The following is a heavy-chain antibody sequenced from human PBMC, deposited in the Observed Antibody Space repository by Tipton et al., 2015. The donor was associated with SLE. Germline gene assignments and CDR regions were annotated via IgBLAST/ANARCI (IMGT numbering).Heavy chain of an antibody. D-gene: IGHD3-10*01. CDR1: GGSLSNYY. V-gene: IGHV4-59*08. CDR3: ARRAWNIYYKYSFDY. Sequence: TLSLTCDVSGGSLSNYYWTWIRQPPGKGLEWIGYIYYSGSTYYNPSLESRVTISIDRSQNQFSLELTSVTAADTAMYYCARRAWNIYYKYSFDYWGQGTLVTVSS. J-gene: IGHJ4*02. CDR2: IYYSGST.